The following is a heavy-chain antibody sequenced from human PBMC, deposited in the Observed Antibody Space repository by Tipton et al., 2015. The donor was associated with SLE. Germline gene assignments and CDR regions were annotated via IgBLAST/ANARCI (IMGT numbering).Heavy chain of an antibody. D-gene: IGHD6-6*01. CDR2: ISYSGST. J-gene: IGHJ2*01. V-gene: IGHV4-59*02. CDR1: GGSVSSYY. Sequence: LRLSCTVSGGSVSSYYWSWIRQPPGKGLEWIGYISYSGSTNYNPSLKSRVTISVDTSKNQFSLKLSSVTAADTAVYYFARVYSSSSEYFDLWGRGTLVTVSS. CDR3: ARVYSSSSEYFDL.